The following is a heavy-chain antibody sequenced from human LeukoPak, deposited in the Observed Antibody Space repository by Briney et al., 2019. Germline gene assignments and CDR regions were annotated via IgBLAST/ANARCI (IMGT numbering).Heavy chain of an antibody. D-gene: IGHD2-2*01. Sequence: ASVKVSCKVSGYTLTELSMHWVRQAPGKGLEWMGGFDPEDGETIYAQKFQGRGTMTEDTSTDTAYMELSSLRSEDTAVYYCSGVPAAMRVNWFDPWGQGTLVTVSS. V-gene: IGHV1-24*01. J-gene: IGHJ5*02. CDR1: GYTLTELS. CDR2: FDPEDGET. CDR3: SGVPAAMRVNWFDP.